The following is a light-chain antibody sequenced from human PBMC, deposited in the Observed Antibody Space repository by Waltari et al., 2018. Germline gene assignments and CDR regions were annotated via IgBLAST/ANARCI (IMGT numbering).Light chain of an antibody. CDR2: SNN. Sequence: QSVLTQPPPASGTPGQRVTISCSGGSSNIGSNTVNWYQQLPGTAPKLLIYSNNQRPSGVPDRFSGSKSGTSASLAISGLRSEDEADYYCAAWDDSLNGPVFGGGTKLTVL. V-gene: IGLV1-44*01. J-gene: IGLJ3*02. CDR3: AAWDDSLNGPV. CDR1: SSNIGSNT.